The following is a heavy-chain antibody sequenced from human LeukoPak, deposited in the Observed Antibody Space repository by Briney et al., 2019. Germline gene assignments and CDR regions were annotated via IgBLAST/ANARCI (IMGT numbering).Heavy chain of an antibody. V-gene: IGHV1-24*01. D-gene: IGHD3-10*01. CDR1: GYTFTGYY. J-gene: IGHJ5*02. CDR2: FDPEDGET. Sequence: ASVKVSCKASGYTFTGYYMHWVRQAPGKGLEWMGGFDPEDGETIYAQKFQGRVTMTEDTSTDTAYMELSSLRSEDTAVYYCATGTRGENWFDPWGQGTLVTVSS. CDR3: ATGTRGENWFDP.